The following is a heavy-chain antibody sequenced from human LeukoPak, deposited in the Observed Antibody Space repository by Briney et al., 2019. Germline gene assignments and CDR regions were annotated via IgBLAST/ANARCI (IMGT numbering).Heavy chain of an antibody. Sequence: SETLSPTCTVSGGSISSYYWSWIRQPPGTGLEWIGYIYYSGSTNHNPSLKSRVTISVDTSKNQFSLKLSTVTAADTAVYYCARHVKGSTHGFDPWGQGTLVTVSS. D-gene: IGHD2-2*01. CDR3: ARHVKGSTHGFDP. CDR1: GGSISSYY. CDR2: IYYSGST. V-gene: IGHV4-59*08. J-gene: IGHJ5*02.